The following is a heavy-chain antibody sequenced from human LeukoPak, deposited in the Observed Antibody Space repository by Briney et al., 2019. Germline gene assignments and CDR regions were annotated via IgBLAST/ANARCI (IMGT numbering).Heavy chain of an antibody. V-gene: IGHV4-34*01. D-gene: IGHD3-16*01. CDR2: INHSGST. CDR3: ARGNIVWAYYYYMDV. Sequence: PSETLSLTCAVYGGSFSGYYWSWIRQPPGKGLEWIGEINHSGSTNYNPSLKSRVTISVDTSKNQFSLKLNSVTAADTAVYYCARGNIVWAYYYYMDVWGKGTTVTISS. CDR1: GGSFSGYY. J-gene: IGHJ6*03.